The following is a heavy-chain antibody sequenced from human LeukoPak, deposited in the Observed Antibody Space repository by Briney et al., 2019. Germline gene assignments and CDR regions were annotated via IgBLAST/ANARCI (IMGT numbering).Heavy chain of an antibody. J-gene: IGHJ3*02. D-gene: IGHD6-13*01. CDR1: GYSFTSYW. V-gene: IGHV5-10-1*01. Sequence: RGESLKISCKGSGYSFTSYWISWVRQMPGQGLEWLGRIHPSDSYTYYSPSLQGHLAISADKSISTAYLQWSSPKASDTAMYYCARPYSSSWDAFDIWGQGTMVTVSS. CDR3: ARPYSSSWDAFDI. CDR2: IHPSDSYT.